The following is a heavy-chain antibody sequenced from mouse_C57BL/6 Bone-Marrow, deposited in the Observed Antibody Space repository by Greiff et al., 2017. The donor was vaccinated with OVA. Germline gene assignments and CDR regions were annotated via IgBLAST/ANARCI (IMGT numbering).Heavy chain of an antibody. CDR2: IYPSDSET. V-gene: IGHV1-61*01. J-gene: IGHJ2*01. D-gene: IGHD3-2*02. Sequence: QVQLQQPGAELVRPGSSVKLSCKASGYTFTSYWMDWVKQRPGQGLEWIGNIYPSDSETPYNQKFKDKATLTVDKSSSTAYMQLSSLTSEDSAVYYCARGRQLRLFDYWGQGTTLTVSS. CDR1: GYTFTSYW. CDR3: ARGRQLRLFDY.